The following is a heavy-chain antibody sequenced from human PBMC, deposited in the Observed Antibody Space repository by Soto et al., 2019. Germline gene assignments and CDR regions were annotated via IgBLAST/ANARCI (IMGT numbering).Heavy chain of an antibody. J-gene: IGHJ4*02. CDR2: IDSRGRTL. Sequence: QRLSCVASGFTFSDYSMSWIRQAPGKGLEWLAFIDSRGRTLSYADSVRGRFTISRDNAENSVYLQMDSLRADDTAVYYCARQAARNYIDSWGQGNSVTVSS. CDR1: GFTFSDYS. D-gene: IGHD6-6*01. CDR3: ARQAARNYIDS. V-gene: IGHV3-11*01.